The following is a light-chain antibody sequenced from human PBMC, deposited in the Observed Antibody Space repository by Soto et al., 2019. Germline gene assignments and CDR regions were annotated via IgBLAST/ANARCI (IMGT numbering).Light chain of an antibody. J-gene: IGKJ1*01. CDR2: GAS. Sequence: EIGLTHSPGTLSLSQCEGATLSWRAPQNILRNLAWYQHKPGQPPRLLIYGASTRATGIPARFSGSGSGTEFTLTISFLQSEDFAVYYCQQYNNWPRTFGQGTKVDNK. V-gene: IGKV3-15*01. CDR1: QNILRN. CDR3: QQYNNWPRT.